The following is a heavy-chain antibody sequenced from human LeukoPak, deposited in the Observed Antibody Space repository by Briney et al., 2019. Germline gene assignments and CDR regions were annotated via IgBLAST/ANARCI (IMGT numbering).Heavy chain of an antibody. CDR2: NYHTWRT. V-gene: IGHV4-59*08. J-gene: IGHJ4*02. CDR3: ASRRCGDDYFDC. D-gene: IGHD4-17*01. CDR1: GRSLRSYF. Sequence: SDTLSLPCTLWGRSLRSYFWRWLRQPTGRALEGRGYNYHTWRTNYSPSLKRRVTISIDTSKNQFSLKLSSVTAAYTAVYYCASRRCGDDYFDCWGQGILVTVSS.